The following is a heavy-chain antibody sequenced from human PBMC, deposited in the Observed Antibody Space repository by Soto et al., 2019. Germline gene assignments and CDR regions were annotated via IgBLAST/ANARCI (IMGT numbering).Heavy chain of an antibody. D-gene: IGHD3-3*01. V-gene: IGHV3-23*01. CDR1: GFTFSSYA. J-gene: IGHJ4*02. CDR2: ISGSGGST. Sequence: EVQLLESGGGLVQPGGSLRLSCAASGFTFSSYAMSWVRQAPGKGLEWVSAISGSGGSTYYADSVKGRFTISRDNSKNTLYLQMNSLIAEDTAVYYCATRLTIFALVIVFSFRYFDYWGQGTLVTVSS. CDR3: ATRLTIFALVIVFSFRYFDY.